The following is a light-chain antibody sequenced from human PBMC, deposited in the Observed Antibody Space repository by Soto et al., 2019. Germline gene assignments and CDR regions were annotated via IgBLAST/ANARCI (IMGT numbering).Light chain of an antibody. V-gene: IGKV3-15*01. CDR3: QQYNNWPPWT. CDR2: GAS. Sequence: EIVLTQSPATLSLSPGERATLSCRASQSVSSNLAWYQLKPGQAPRLLIYGASTRATGIPARFSGSGSGTEFTLTISSLQSEDFAVYYCQQYNNWPPWTFGQGTKVDIK. J-gene: IGKJ1*01. CDR1: QSVSSN.